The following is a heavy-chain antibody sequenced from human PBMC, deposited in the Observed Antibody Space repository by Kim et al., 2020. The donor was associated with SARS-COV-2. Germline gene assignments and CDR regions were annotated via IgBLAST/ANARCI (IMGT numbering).Heavy chain of an antibody. J-gene: IGHJ4*02. CDR3: ARARANWGGY. D-gene: IGHD7-27*01. V-gene: IGHV3-11*01. Sequence: TIYYTESVKGRFTISRDNAKNSLFLQMNSLRAEDTAVYYCARARANWGGYWGQGTLVTVSS. CDR2: TI.